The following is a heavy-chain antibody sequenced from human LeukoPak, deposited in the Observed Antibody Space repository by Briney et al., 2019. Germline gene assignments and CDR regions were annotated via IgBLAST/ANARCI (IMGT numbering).Heavy chain of an antibody. CDR3: ARGITIFGVVIMYYFDY. J-gene: IGHJ4*02. D-gene: IGHD3-3*01. CDR1: GGTLSSYA. V-gene: IGHV1-69*05. Sequence: SVKVSCKASGGTLSSYAISWVRQAPGQGLEWMGEIIPIFGTANYAQKFQGRVTITTDVSTSTAYMELSSLRSEDTAVYYCARGITIFGVVIMYYFDYWGQGTLVTVSS. CDR2: IIPIFGTA.